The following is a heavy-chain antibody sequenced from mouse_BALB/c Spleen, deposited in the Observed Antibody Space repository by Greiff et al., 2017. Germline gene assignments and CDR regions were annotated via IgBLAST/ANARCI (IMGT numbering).Heavy chain of an antibody. D-gene: IGHD1-1*01. Sequence: DVKLVESGGGLVQPGGSRKLSCAASGFTFSSFGMHWVRQAPEKGLEWVAYISSGSSTIYYADTVKGRFTISRDNPKNTLFLQMTSLRSEDTAMYYCARSGSSRFDYWGQGTTLTVSS. CDR1: GFTFSSFG. V-gene: IGHV5-17*02. CDR2: ISSGSSTI. J-gene: IGHJ2*01. CDR3: ARSGSSRFDY.